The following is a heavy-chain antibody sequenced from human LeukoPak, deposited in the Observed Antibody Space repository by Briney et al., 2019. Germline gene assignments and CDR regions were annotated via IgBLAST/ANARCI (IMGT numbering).Heavy chain of an antibody. J-gene: IGHJ4*02. V-gene: IGHV4-34*01. CDR3: ARRLRGYSYGYRLYYFDY. D-gene: IGHD5-18*01. Sequence: PSETLSLTCAVYGGSFSGYYWSWIRQPPGKGLEWIGEINHSGSTNYNPSLKSRVTISVDTSKNQFSLKLSSVTAADTAVYYCARRLRGYSYGYRLYYFDYWGQGTLVTVSS. CDR2: INHSGST. CDR1: GGSFSGYY.